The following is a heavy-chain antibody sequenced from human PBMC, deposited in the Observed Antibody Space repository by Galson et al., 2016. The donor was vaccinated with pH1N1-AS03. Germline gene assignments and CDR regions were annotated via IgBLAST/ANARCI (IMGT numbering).Heavy chain of an antibody. J-gene: IGHJ4*02. CDR1: GASISSGFYY. CDR3: ARLSSAVNFFDS. D-gene: IGHD2-15*01. CDR2: IYTSGNT. Sequence: LTCTVSGASISSGFYYWNWIRQPAGKGLEWIGDIYTSGNTNYNPSLKSRVSISADTSKNQFSLNLNSVTAADTAMYYCARLSSAVNFFDSWGQGTLVTVSS. V-gene: IGHV4-61*09.